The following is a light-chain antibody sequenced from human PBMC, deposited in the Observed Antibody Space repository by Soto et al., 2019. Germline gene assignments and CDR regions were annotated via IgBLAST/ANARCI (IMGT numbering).Light chain of an antibody. J-gene: IGKJ1*01. V-gene: IGKV3-20*01. Sequence: ETVLTQAPGTLSLSPGERATLSCRASQSVSSSYLAWYQQKPGQAPRLLIYGASSRATGIQDRFSGSGPGTDFTLTISSIEPDDIATYYCQQCHRYLTFGQGTKGDIK. CDR2: GAS. CDR1: QSVSSSY. CDR3: QQCHRYLT.